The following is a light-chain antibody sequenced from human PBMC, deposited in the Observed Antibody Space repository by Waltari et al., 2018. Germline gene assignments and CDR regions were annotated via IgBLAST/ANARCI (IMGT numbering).Light chain of an antibody. Sequence: DIHLTQTPSSLYASVGDRVTITCQASDDINAFLNWYQQKPGTAPTRLIYDASSLVTGVPSGFSGDGSVSRFPLPISSLQPEDFATHCCQPYDDVPPYPFGPGTKV. CDR3: QPYDDVPPYP. J-gene: IGKJ3*01. V-gene: IGKV1-33*01. CDR2: DAS. CDR1: DDINAF.